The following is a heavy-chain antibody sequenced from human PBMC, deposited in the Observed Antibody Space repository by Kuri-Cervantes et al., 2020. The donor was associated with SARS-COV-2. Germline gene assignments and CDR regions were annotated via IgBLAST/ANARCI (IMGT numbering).Heavy chain of an antibody. V-gene: IGHV4-59*01. CDR1: GGSISSYY. J-gene: IGHJ3*02. CDR2: IYYSGST. D-gene: IGHD3-10*01. Sequence: SETLSLTCTVSGGSISSYYWSWIRQPPGKGLEWIGYIYYSGSTNYNPSLKSRVTISVDTSKNQFSLKLSSVTAADTAVYYCAREPRGSGLDAFDIWGQGTMVTVSS. CDR3: AREPRGSGLDAFDI.